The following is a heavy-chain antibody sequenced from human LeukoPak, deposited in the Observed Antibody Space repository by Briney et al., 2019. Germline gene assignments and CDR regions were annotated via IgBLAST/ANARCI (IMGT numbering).Heavy chain of an antibody. Sequence: SETLSLTCAVSGGAFSGYHWNWIRQAPGKGLEWIGEVHHRGMTNYNPSLKSRVIISADTSKNQFSLKLDSVTAADTAIYYCARDPTSEISVPHYFDDWGQGTLVTVSS. CDR1: GGAFSGYH. CDR3: ARDPTSEISVPHYFDD. CDR2: VHHRGMT. J-gene: IGHJ4*02. V-gene: IGHV4-34*01. D-gene: IGHD5/OR15-5a*01.